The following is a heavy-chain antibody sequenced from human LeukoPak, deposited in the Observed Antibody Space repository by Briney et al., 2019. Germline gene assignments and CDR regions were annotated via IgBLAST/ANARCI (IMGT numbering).Heavy chain of an antibody. J-gene: IGHJ4*02. D-gene: IGHD3-22*01. Sequence: PSETLSLTCAVYGGSFSGYYWSWIRQPPGKGLEWIGEINHSGSTNYNPSLKSRVTISVDTSKNQFSLKLSSVTAADTAVYYCARTGYDSSGYYNDYWGQGTLVTVSS. CDR1: GGSFSGYY. CDR2: INHSGST. V-gene: IGHV4-34*01. CDR3: ARTGYDSSGYYNDY.